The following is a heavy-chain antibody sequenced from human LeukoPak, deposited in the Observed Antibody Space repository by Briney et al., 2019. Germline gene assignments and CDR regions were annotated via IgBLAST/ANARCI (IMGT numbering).Heavy chain of an antibody. J-gene: IGHJ4*02. CDR2: IYNSGST. V-gene: IGHV4-59*08. D-gene: IGHD3-10*01. CDR1: GGSFSGYY. CDR3: ARYGSGTYPRFDY. Sequence: PSETLSLTCTVSGGSFSGYYWSWIRQSPGKGLEWIGYIYNSGSTNYNASLQSRVTISVDTSTNQFSLNLSSVTAADTAVYYCARYGSGTYPRFDYWGQGTLVAVSS.